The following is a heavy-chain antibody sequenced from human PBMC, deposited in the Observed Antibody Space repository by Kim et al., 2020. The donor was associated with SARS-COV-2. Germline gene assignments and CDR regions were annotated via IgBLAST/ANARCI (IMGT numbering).Heavy chain of an antibody. J-gene: IGHJ6*02. CDR2: ITGSGGST. V-gene: IGHV3-23*01. Sequence: GGSLRLSCAASGFTFSSYAMSWVRQAPGKGLEWVLAITGSGGSTYYADSVKGRFTISRDNSKNTLYLQMNSLRAEDTAVYYCAKDLYCSGGSCYDYGMDVWGQGTTVTVSS. D-gene: IGHD2-15*01. CDR1: GFTFSSYA. CDR3: AKDLYCSGGSCYDYGMDV.